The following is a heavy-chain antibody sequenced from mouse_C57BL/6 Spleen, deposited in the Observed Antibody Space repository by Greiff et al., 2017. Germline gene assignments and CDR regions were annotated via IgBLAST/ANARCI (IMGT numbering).Heavy chain of an antibody. V-gene: IGHV3-6*01. CDR3: ARTGSITTVVAGGFDY. J-gene: IGHJ2*01. CDR1: GYSITSGYH. Sequence: EVKLVESGPGLVKPSQSLSLTCSVTGYSITSGYHWNWIRQFPGNKLEWMGYISYDGSNNYNPSLKNRISITRDTSNNQFFLQLNSMTTEDTATYYCARTGSITTVVAGGFDYWGQGTTLTVSS. CDR2: ISYDGSN. D-gene: IGHD1-1*01.